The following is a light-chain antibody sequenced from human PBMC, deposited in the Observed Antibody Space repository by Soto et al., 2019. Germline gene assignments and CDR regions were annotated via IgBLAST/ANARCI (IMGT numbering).Light chain of an antibody. Sequence: DIQMTQSPSTLSASVGDRVTITCRASQTINNWLAWYQQKPGKAPKLLIYDAFSLESGVPSRFSGSGSGTEFTLTISSLQPEDFATLYCQEYNSYSRTFGQGTKVEI. CDR3: QEYNSYSRT. V-gene: IGKV1-5*01. CDR1: QTINNW. J-gene: IGKJ1*01. CDR2: DAF.